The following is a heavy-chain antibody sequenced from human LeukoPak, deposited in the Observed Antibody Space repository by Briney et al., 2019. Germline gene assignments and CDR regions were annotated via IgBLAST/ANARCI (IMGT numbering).Heavy chain of an antibody. CDR1: GFTFSSYS. D-gene: IGHD3-10*01. V-gene: IGHV3-48*04. Sequence: GGSLRLSCAASGFTFSSYSMNWVRQAPEKGLEWVSYISSSSSTIYYADSVKGRFTISRDNARNSLYLQMNSLRAEDTAVYYCASEKTNRSGSAGWFDPWGQGTLVTVSS. J-gene: IGHJ5*02. CDR2: ISSSSSTI. CDR3: ASEKTNRSGSAGWFDP.